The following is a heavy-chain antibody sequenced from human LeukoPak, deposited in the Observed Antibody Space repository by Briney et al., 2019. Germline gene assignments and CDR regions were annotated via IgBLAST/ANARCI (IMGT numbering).Heavy chain of an antibody. D-gene: IGHD5-18*01. J-gene: IGHJ4*02. CDR3: ARFRANNFGYGDY. CDR1: GFTFSSYW. V-gene: IGHV3-74*01. CDR2: ISADGSTT. Sequence: GGSLRLSCAASGFTFSSYWMHWVRQAPGKGLVWVSRISADGSTTNYADSVKGRFTISRDNARNTLYLQMNSRRAEDTAVYYCARFRANNFGYGDYWGQGTLVTVSS.